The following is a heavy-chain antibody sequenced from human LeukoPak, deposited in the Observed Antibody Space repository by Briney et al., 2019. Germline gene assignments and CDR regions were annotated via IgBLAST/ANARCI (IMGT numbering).Heavy chain of an antibody. CDR2: ISTDGRDK. CDR1: GFSFSNYA. D-gene: IGHD6-13*01. Sequence: QPGRSLRLSCAASGFSFSNYAIHWVRQTPGEGLVWVAVISTDGRDKHYADSVKGRFTISRDNYKSTLYLQMNSLRAEDTAVYYCARDSAAAAVYYFDYWGQGTLVTVSS. CDR3: ARDSAAAAVYYFDY. J-gene: IGHJ4*02. V-gene: IGHV3-30*04.